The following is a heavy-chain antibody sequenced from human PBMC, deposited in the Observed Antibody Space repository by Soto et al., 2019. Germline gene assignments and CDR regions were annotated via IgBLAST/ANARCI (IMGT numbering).Heavy chain of an antibody. CDR1: GYSISSGYY. CDR2: IYHSGST. Sequence: SETLSLTCAVSGYSISSGYYWGWIRQPPGKGLEWIGSIYHSGSTYYNPSLKSRVTISVDTSKNQFSLKLSSVTAADTAVYYCARVLGFGELLCPYFDYWGQGTLVTVSS. D-gene: IGHD3-10*01. V-gene: IGHV4-38-2*01. CDR3: ARVLGFGELLCPYFDY. J-gene: IGHJ4*02.